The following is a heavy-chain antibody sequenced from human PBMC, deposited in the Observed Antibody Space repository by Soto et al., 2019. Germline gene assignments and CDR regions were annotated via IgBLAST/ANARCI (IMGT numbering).Heavy chain of an antibody. D-gene: IGHD6-13*01. CDR2: IYYSGST. V-gene: IGHV4-39*01. CDR1: GGSISSSSYY. J-gene: IGHJ6*02. CDR3: ARAGQGIAAANIPWFWAPVRYGMDV. Sequence: QLQLQESGPGLVKPSETLSLTCTVSGGSISSSSYYWGWIRQPPGKGLEWIGSIYYSGSTYYNPSLKSRVTISVDTSKNQFSLKLSSVTAADTAVYYCARAGQGIAAANIPWFWAPVRYGMDVWGQRTTVTVSS.